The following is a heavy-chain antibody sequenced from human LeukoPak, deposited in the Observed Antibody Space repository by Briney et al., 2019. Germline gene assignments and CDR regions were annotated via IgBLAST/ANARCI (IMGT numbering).Heavy chain of an antibody. CDR1: GFTFSSYA. CDR3: ARGGSYNEFDY. Sequence: GALRLSCAASGFTFSSYAMHWVRQAPGKGLEWVAVISYDGSNKYYADSVKGRFTISRDNSKNTLYLQMNSLRAEDTALYYCARGGSYNEFDYWGQGTLVTVSS. CDR2: ISYDGSNK. D-gene: IGHD1-1*01. V-gene: IGHV3-30*04. J-gene: IGHJ4*02.